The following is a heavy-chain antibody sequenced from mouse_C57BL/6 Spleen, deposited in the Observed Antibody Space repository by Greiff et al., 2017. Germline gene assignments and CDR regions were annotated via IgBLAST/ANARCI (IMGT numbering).Heavy chain of an antibody. Sequence: EVMLVESGGGLVKPGASLKLSCAASGFTFSDYGMHWVRQAPEKGLEWVAYISSGSSTIYYADTVKGRFTISRDNAKNTRFLQMTSLRSEDTAMYYCARRYGSSSYSYAMDYWGQGTSVTVSS. V-gene: IGHV5-17*01. D-gene: IGHD1-1*01. J-gene: IGHJ4*01. CDR2: ISSGSSTI. CDR1: GFTFSDYG. CDR3: ARRYGSSSYSYAMDY.